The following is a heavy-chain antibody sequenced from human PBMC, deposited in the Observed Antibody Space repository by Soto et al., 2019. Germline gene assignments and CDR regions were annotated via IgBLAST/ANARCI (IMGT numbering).Heavy chain of an antibody. CDR3: ARVDGQYYDSSGYSPRYYYYYGMDV. Sequence: SETLSLTCAVSGGSISSSNWWSWVRQPPGKGLEWIGEIYHSGSTNYNPSLKSRVTISVDKSKNQFSLKLSSVTAADTAVYYCARVDGQYYDSSGYSPRYYYYYGMDVWGQGTTVTVS. CDR1: GGSISSSNW. D-gene: IGHD3-22*01. CDR2: IYHSGST. V-gene: IGHV4-4*02. J-gene: IGHJ6*02.